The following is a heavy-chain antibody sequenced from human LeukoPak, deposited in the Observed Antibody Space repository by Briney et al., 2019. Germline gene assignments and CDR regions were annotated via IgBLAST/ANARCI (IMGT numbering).Heavy chain of an antibody. V-gene: IGHV4-61*02. D-gene: IGHD6-13*01. CDR3: ARTGYGSTWNPLNHFDY. CDR1: GGSISSGSYY. Sequence: PSETLSLTCTVSGGSISSGSYYWSWIRQPAGKGLEWIGRIYTSGSTNYNPSLKSRVTISVDTSKNQFSLKLTSVTAADTAVYYCARTGYGSTWNPLNHFDYWGQGMLVTVST. J-gene: IGHJ4*02. CDR2: IYTSGST.